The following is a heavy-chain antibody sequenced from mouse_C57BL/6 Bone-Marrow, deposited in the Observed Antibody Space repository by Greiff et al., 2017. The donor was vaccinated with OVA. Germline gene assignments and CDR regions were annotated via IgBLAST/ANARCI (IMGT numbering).Heavy chain of an antibody. J-gene: IGHJ2*01. CDR3: TKTDDGYYWDPSYFDY. CDR2: IYPGNSDT. V-gene: IGHV1-5*01. Sequence: VQLQQSGTVLARPGASVKMSCKTSGYTFPSYWMHWVKPRPGQGLAWRGAIYPGNSDTSYNQKFQGKAKLTAVTSASTAYMELSSLTKEDSAVYYCTKTDDGYYWDPSYFDYWGQGTTLTVSS. CDR1: GYTFPSYW. D-gene: IGHD2-3*01.